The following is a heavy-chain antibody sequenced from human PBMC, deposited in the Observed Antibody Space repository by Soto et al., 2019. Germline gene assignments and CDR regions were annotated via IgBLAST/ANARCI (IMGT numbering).Heavy chain of an antibody. CDR1: GGSFSGYY. V-gene: IGHV4-34*01. Sequence: ASETLSLTCAVYGGSFSGYYWSWIRQPPGKGLEWIGEINHSGSTNYNPSLKSRVTISVDTSKNQFSLKLSSVTAADTAVYYCARGHYDYVWGSYRYEYYFDYWGQGTLVTVSS. D-gene: IGHD3-16*02. J-gene: IGHJ4*02. CDR2: INHSGST. CDR3: ARGHYDYVWGSYRYEYYFDY.